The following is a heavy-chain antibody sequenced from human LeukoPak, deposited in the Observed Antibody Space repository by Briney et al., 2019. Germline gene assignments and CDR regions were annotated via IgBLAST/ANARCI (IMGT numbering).Heavy chain of an antibody. CDR1: GFTVSSNY. CDR3: ARVQGGCRWFDP. J-gene: IGHJ5*02. Sequence: GGSLGLSCPASGFTVSSNYMSWVRQAPGKGRDWVSVIYSGGSTYYAASVKGRFTISRDNSKNTLYLQMNSLRAEDTAVYYCARVQGGCRWFDPWGQGTLVTVSS. V-gene: IGHV3-53*01. D-gene: IGHD6-19*01. CDR2: IYSGGST.